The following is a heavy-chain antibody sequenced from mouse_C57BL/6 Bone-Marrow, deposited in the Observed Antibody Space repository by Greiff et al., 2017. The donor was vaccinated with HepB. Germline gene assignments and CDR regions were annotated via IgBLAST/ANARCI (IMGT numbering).Heavy chain of an antibody. CDR3: ARRWLYAMDY. V-gene: IGHV5-17*01. J-gene: IGHJ4*01. Sequence: EVNLVESGGGLVKPGGSLKLSCAASGFTFSDYGMHWVRQAPEKGLEWVAYISSGSSTIYYADTVKGRFTISRDNAKNTLFLQMTSLRSEDTAMYYCARRWLYAMDYWGQGTSVTLSS. CDR2: ISSGSSTI. D-gene: IGHD2-3*01. CDR1: GFTFSDYG.